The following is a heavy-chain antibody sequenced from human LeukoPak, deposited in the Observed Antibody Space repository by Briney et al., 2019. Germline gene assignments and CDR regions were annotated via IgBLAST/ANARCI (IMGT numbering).Heavy chain of an antibody. V-gene: IGHV3-15*01. Sequence: GGSLRLSCAASGFTFTSTWMIWVRQAPGKGLEWVGRIRSRNDGGTTYYAAPVKGRFSISRDDSRNTLSLQMDSLKIEDTAVYYCTTEQERVLLSSDHLGQGVLVTVPS. CDR3: TTEQERVLLSSDH. D-gene: IGHD6-13*01. J-gene: IGHJ4*02. CDR1: GFTFTSTW. CDR2: IRSRNDGGTT.